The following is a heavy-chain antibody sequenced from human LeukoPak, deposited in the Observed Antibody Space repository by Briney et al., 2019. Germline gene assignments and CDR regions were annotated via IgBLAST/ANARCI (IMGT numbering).Heavy chain of an antibody. CDR1: GFTFSSYA. D-gene: IGHD3-16*01. CDR3: ARGGGLDV. CDR2: INHNGNVN. V-gene: IGHV3-7*03. J-gene: IGHJ6*02. Sequence: GGSLRLSCVASGFTFSSYAMSWVRQAPGKGLEWVASINHNGNVNYYVDSVKGRFTISRDNAKNSLYLQMSNLRAEDTAVYFCARGGGLDVWGQGATVTVSS.